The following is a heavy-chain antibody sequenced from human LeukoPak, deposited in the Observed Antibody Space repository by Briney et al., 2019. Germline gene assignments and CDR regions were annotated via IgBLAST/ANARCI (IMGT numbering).Heavy chain of an antibody. J-gene: IGHJ4*02. Sequence: SETLSLTCAVYGGSFSGYYWSWIRQPPGKGLEWIGEINHSGSTNYNPSLKSRVTILVDTSKNQFSLKLSSVTAADTAVYYCARGRLWLVLFDYWGQGTLVTVSS. CDR2: INHSGST. CDR3: ARGRLWLVLFDY. D-gene: IGHD6-19*01. CDR1: GGSFSGYY. V-gene: IGHV4-34*01.